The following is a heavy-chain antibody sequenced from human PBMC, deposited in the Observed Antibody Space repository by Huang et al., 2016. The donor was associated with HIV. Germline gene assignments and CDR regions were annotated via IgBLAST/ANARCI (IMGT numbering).Heavy chain of an antibody. CDR2: IYHSGNT. CDR3: ARDEDAKYYGSRGFDV. CDR1: GGSINSGGYY. Sequence: QVQLQESGPGLVRPSQTLSLTCTVSGGSINSGGYYWTWIRQPPGKGLEWVGNIYHSGNTYYNPSRKSRLTISIDTSKNQFSLKLTSVTAADTAVYYCARDEDAKYYGSRGFDVWGQGSTVTVSS. D-gene: IGHD3-3*01. J-gene: IGHJ3*01. V-gene: IGHV4-30-4*08.